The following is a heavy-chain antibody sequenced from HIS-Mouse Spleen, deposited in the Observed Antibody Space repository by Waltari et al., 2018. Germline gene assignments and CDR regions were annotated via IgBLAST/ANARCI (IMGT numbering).Heavy chain of an antibody. J-gene: IGHJ4*02. Sequence: QVQLVQSGAEVKKPGASVKVSCKASGYTFTGYYMHWVRQAPGQGLEWMGWITPTRGGTNHAQKFQGRVTMTRDTSISTAYMELSRLRSDDTAVYYCARGGLEEWLLYYFDYWGQGTLVTVSS. CDR2: ITPTRGGT. CDR3: ARGGLEEWLLYYFDY. D-gene: IGHD3-3*01. V-gene: IGHV1-2*02. CDR1: GYTFTGYY.